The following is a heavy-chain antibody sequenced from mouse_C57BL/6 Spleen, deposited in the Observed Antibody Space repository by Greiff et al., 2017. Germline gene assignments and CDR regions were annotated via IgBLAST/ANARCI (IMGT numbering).Heavy chain of an antibody. D-gene: IGHD1-1*01. J-gene: IGHJ4*01. CDR2: IHPNSGST. CDR1: GYTFTSYW. CDR3: ARCYYGPTRYAMDY. Sequence: VQLQQPGAELVKPGASVKLSCKASGYTFTSYWMHWVKQRPGQGLEWIGMIHPNSGSTNYNEKFKSKATLTVDKSSSTAYMQLSSLTSEDSAVYYCARCYYGPTRYAMDYWGQGTSVTVSS. V-gene: IGHV1-64*01.